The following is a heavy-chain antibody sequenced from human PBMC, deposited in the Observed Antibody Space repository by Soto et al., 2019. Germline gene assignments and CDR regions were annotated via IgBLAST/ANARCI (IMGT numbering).Heavy chain of an antibody. CDR2: IYYRGTT. V-gene: IGHV4-59*08. J-gene: IGHJ5*02. Sequence: QVQLQESGPGLVKPSETLSLTCSVSGGSISGGHWGWIRQPPGKGLEWIGYIYYRGTTNYNPSLKSRVSISLDXXHXPXXLKMSSVTAADTAVYYCARRGLEDRISHVHNWFAPWGQGTLVTVSS. CDR1: GGSISGGH. CDR3: ARRGLEDRISHVHNWFAP. D-gene: IGHD2-15*01.